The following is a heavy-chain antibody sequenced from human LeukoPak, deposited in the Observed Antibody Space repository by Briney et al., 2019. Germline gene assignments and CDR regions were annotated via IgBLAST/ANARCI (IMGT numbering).Heavy chain of an antibody. CDR3: AKASVYVYYGMDV. D-gene: IGHD3-16*02. CDR2: ISHDGSNK. J-gene: IGHJ6*02. Sequence: GGSLRLSCAASGFTFSNFGMHWVRQAPGQGLEWVAVISHDGSNKYYADSVKGRFTISRDNSKNTLYLQMNSLKAEDTAVYYCAKASVYVYYGMDVWGQGTTVTVSS. V-gene: IGHV3-30*18. CDR1: GFTFSNFG.